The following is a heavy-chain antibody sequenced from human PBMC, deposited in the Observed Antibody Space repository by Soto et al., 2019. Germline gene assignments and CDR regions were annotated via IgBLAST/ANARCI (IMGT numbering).Heavy chain of an antibody. Sequence: QVQLVQSGGEVKKHGASVKVSCKASGYTFTNYGISWVRQAPGQGLEWMGWINVYNGNTKYAQKVQGRVTMTTDTSTSRAYMELRSPRSDDTAVYYCARRVGSGSYYKQYTWSDPWGQGTLVTVSS. CDR2: INVYNGNT. J-gene: IGHJ5*02. CDR1: GYTFTNYG. V-gene: IGHV1-18*01. CDR3: ARRVGSGSYYKQYTWSDP. D-gene: IGHD3-10*01.